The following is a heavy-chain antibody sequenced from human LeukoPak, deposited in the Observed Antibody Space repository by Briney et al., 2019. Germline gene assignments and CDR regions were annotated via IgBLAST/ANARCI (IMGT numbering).Heavy chain of an antibody. CDR2: INPSGGST. J-gene: IGHJ4*02. D-gene: IGHD4-23*01. Sequence: ASAKVSCKASGYTFTSYYMHWVRQAPGQGLEWMGVINPSGGSTSYAQKFQGRVTMTRDTSTSTVYMELSSLRSEDTAVYYCARGDTVVYYFDYWGQGTLVTVSS. V-gene: IGHV1-46*01. CDR1: GYTFTSYY. CDR3: ARGDTVVYYFDY.